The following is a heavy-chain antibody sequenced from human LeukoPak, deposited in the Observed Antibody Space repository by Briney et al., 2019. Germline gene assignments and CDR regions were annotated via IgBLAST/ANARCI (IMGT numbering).Heavy chain of an antibody. J-gene: IGHJ4*02. CDR2: IYYSGST. D-gene: IGHD3-22*01. Sequence: SETLSLTCTVSGGSISSYYWGWIRQPPGKGLEWIGSIYYSGSTYYNPSLKSRVTISVDTSKNQFSLKLSSVTAADTAVYYCARHRDYYDSSGFDYWGQGTLVTVSS. V-gene: IGHV4-39*01. CDR1: GGSISSYY. CDR3: ARHRDYYDSSGFDY.